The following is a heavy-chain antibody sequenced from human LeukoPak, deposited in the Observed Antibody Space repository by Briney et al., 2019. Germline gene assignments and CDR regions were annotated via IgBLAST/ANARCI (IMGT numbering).Heavy chain of an antibody. D-gene: IGHD3-9*01. CDR1: GGSISSSNW. Sequence: SGTLSLTCAVSGGSISSSNWWSWVRQPPGKGLEWIGEIYHSGSTNYNPSLKSRVTISVDKSKNQFSLKLSSVTAADTAVYYCASVYYDILTGYSDYWGQGTLVTVSS. V-gene: IGHV4-4*02. CDR3: ASVYYDILTGYSDY. CDR2: IYHSGST. J-gene: IGHJ4*02.